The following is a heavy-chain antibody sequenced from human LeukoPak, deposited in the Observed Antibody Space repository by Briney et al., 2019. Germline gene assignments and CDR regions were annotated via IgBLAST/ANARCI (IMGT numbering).Heavy chain of an antibody. D-gene: IGHD4-17*01. J-gene: IGHJ4*02. CDR1: GYTFTSYY. Sequence: GASVKVSCKASGYTFTSYYMHWVRQAPGQGLEWMGRINPNSGGANYAQRFQGRVTMTRDSSISTAYMELSRLKSDDTVVYYCARGSGYGDSPGLNWGQGTLVTVSS. V-gene: IGHV1-2*05. CDR2: INPNSGGA. CDR3: ARGSGYGDSPGLN.